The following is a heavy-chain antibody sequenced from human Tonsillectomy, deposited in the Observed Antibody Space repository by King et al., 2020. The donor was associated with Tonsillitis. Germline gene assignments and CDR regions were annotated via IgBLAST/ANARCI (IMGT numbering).Heavy chain of an antibody. Sequence: VQLQQSGPGLVKPSQTLSLTCAISGDSVSSNSAAWNWIRQSPSRGLEWLGRKYYRSKWYNDYAVSVKSRITINPDTSKNQFSLQLNSVTPEDTAVYYCARDAGYGSGSYNYYYGMDVWGQGTTVTVSS. J-gene: IGHJ6*02. CDR2: KYYRSKWYN. CDR3: ARDAGYGSGSYNYYYGMDV. D-gene: IGHD3-10*01. V-gene: IGHV6-1*01. CDR1: GDSVSSNSAA.